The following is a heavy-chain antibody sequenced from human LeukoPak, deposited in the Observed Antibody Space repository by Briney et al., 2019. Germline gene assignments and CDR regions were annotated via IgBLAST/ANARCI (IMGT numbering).Heavy chain of an antibody. CDR2: TRNRANSHTT. D-gene: IGHD3-3*01. Sequence: GGSLRLSCAASGFTFSDHYIDWVRQAPGKGLEWVGRTRNRANSHTTEYAASVKGRFTISRDDSKSSLYLQMNSLKTEDTAVYYCARGITIFGVARGDAFDIWGQGTMVTVSS. J-gene: IGHJ3*02. CDR1: GFTFSDHY. CDR3: ARGITIFGVARGDAFDI. V-gene: IGHV3-72*01.